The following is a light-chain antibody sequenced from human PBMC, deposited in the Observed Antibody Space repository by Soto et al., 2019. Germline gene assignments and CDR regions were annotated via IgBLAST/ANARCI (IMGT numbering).Light chain of an antibody. J-gene: IGKJ5*01. CDR2: HAS. CDR1: QSVSSY. Sequence: EIVLTQSPATLSLSPGERATLSCRASQSVSSYLAWYQQKPGQAPRLLIFHASTRATGIPARFSGSGSGTDFTLTISSLEPEDFAVYFCQQYAGPPTTFGQGTRLEVK. V-gene: IGKV3-11*01. CDR3: QQYAGPPTT.